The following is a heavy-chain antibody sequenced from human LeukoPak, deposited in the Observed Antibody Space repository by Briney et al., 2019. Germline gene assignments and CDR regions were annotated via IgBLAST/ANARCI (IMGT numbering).Heavy chain of an antibody. V-gene: IGHV3-23*01. CDR3: AKGLGDFGRTGAFDI. D-gene: IGHD2-21*02. CDR1: GFNFRAYW. J-gene: IGHJ3*02. Sequence: PGGSLGLSCTTSGFNFRAYWMAWVRQAPGKGLEWVSAINGGGTGTHYADSVKGRFTISRDNSKNTLYLQMNSLRAEDTAVYYCAKGLGDFGRTGAFDIWGQGTMVTVSS. CDR2: INGGGTGT.